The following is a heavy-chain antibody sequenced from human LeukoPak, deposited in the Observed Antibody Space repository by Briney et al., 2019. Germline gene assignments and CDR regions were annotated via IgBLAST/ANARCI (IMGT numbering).Heavy chain of an antibody. Sequence: SETLSLTCTVSGGSITSYYWSCIRQPAGKGLEWIGRISTIGSTNYNPSLNSRVTISIDTSKNQFSLKLSSVTAADTAVYYCARDGCGGSCFHYYYYYMDVWGKGTTVTISS. J-gene: IGHJ6*03. CDR1: GGSITSYY. D-gene: IGHD2-15*01. CDR2: ISTIGST. CDR3: ARDGCGGSCFHYYYYYMDV. V-gene: IGHV4-4*07.